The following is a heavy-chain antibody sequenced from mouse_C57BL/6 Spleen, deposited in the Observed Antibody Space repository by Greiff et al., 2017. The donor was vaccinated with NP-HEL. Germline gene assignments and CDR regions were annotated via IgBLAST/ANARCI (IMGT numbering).Heavy chain of an antibody. J-gene: IGHJ1*03. CDR2: IYPGSGNT. D-gene: IGHD1-1*01. CDR3: AREGYGSSYPFDV. CDR1: GYTFTDYY. V-gene: IGHV1-76*01. Sequence: QVQLQQSGAELVRPGASVKLSCKASGYTFTDYYINWVKQRPGQGLEWIARIYPGSGNTYYNEKFKGKATLTAEKSSSTAYMQLSSLTSEDSAVYCCAREGYGSSYPFDVWGTGTTVTVSS.